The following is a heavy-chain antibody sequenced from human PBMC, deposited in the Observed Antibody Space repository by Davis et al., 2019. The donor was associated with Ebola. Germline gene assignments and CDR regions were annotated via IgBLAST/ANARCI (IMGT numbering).Heavy chain of an antibody. J-gene: IGHJ3*02. CDR2: IKQDGSEK. D-gene: IGHD6-19*01. Sequence: GESLKISCAASGFTFSSYWMSWVRQAPGKGLEWVANIKQDGSEKYYVDSVKGRFTISRDNAKNSLYLQMNSLRAEDTALYYCAKGIIAVAISAFDIWGQGTMVTVSS. V-gene: IGHV3-7*03. CDR1: GFTFSSYW. CDR3: AKGIIAVAISAFDI.